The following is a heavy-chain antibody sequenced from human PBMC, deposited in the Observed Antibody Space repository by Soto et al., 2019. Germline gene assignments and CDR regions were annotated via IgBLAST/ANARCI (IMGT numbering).Heavy chain of an antibody. CDR3: ARLTGFISPFPDY. J-gene: IGHJ4*02. CDR2: IRAHNGDA. CDR1: GFTFRIYA. D-gene: IGHD3-16*02. V-gene: IGHV1-18*04. Sequence: QVLLMQSGGEVKKPGDSVKVSCKASGFTFRIYAIAWVRQAPGQGLEWMGWIRAHNGDANYAQNFQDRVTMTADTSTNTAYLELRSLGTDDTAVYYCARLTGFISPFPDYWGQRTLVSVSS.